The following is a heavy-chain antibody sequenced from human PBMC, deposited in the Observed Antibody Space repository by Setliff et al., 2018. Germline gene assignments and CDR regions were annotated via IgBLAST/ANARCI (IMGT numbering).Heavy chain of an antibody. V-gene: IGHV4-61*09. CDR1: GYSISSGSYY. J-gene: IGHJ4*02. CDR3: ARGEMIVVFDY. CDR2: IYTSGST. D-gene: IGHD3-22*01. Sequence: PSETLSLTCAVSGYSISSGSYYWSWIRQPAGKGLEWIGHIYTSGSTNYNPSLKSRVTISVDTSKNQFSLKLSSVTAADTAVYYCARGEMIVVFDYWGQGTLVTVSS.